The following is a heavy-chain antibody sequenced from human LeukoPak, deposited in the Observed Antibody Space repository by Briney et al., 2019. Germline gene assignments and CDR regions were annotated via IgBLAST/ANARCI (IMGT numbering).Heavy chain of an antibody. CDR2: TYYGGGT. CDR3: ARVVGYCSGGSCYSIDAFDI. V-gene: IGHV4-31*03. J-gene: IGHJ3*02. D-gene: IGHD2-15*01. CDR1: GDSISSGGYY. Sequence: PSETLSLACTVSGDSISSGGYYWSWIRQHPGKGLEWIGYTYYGGGTYYNPSLKSRVIISVDRSKNQFSLNLRSVTAADTAVYYCARVVGYCSGGSCYSIDAFDIWGQGTMVTVSS.